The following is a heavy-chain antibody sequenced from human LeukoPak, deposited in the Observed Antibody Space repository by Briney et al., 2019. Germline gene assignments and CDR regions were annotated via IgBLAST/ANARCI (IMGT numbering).Heavy chain of an antibody. D-gene: IGHD1/OR15-1a*01. CDR1: GFTFSNYA. J-gene: IGHJ4*02. V-gene: IGHV3-23*01. Sequence: QPGGSLRLSCAASGFTFSNYAMTWVRQAPGKGLEWVSVISGSGGTYYADSVKGRFTISRDNSKNTLYLQISSLRAEDTAVYYCAKGSDISWNIYEYWGQGTLVTVSS. CDR2: ISGSGGT. CDR3: AKGSDISWNIYEY.